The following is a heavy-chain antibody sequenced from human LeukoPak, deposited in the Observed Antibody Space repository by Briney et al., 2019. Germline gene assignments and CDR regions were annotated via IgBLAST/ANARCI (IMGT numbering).Heavy chain of an antibody. J-gene: IGHJ3*02. V-gene: IGHV3-74*01. CDR3: AKSTNWGSISDGFDI. CDR1: GFTFSNYW. Sequence: PGGSLRLSCAASGFTFSNYWMHWVRQAPGKGLVWVSRINTDGSTTNYADSVKGRFTISRDNAENTLYLQMNSLRVDDTAMYYCAKSTNWGSISDGFDIWGQGTMVTVAS. D-gene: IGHD7-27*01. CDR2: INTDGSTT.